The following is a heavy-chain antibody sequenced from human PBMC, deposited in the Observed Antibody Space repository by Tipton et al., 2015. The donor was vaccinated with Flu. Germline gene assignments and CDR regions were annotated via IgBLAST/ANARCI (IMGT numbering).Heavy chain of an antibody. CDR2: MYHSGNT. D-gene: IGHD3-10*02. J-gene: IGHJ4*02. V-gene: IGHV4-38-2*01. CDR3: ARHTGDSVRGVIDN. CDR1: GYSISSGYY. Sequence: TLSLTCVVSGYSISSGYYWGWIRQSPGKGLEYLGSMYHSGNTHHNPSLRSRVTVSVDTSKNQFSLRLTSVTAADTAVFYCARHTGDSVRGVIDNWGQGALVTVSS.